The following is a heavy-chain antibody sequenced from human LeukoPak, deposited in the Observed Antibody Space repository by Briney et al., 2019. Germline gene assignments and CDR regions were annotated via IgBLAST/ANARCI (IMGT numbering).Heavy chain of an antibody. D-gene: IGHD3-16*01. CDR1: GCSFTKYW. Sequence: GESLKISWKGSGCSFTKYWIGWVRQLPAKGLGWGVVIFPGDSNTSYTPLFKGEATIADNTSVHTSYLQWSSLKAFETATYFSAKQYTSDYAHGFDIWGQGTMVTVSS. CDR3: AKQYTSDYAHGFDI. J-gene: IGHJ3*02. V-gene: IGHV5-51*01. CDR2: IFPGDSNT.